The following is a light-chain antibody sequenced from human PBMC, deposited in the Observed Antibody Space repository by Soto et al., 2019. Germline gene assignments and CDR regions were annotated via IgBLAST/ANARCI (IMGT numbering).Light chain of an antibody. V-gene: IGKV1-5*03. Sequence: DIQMTQSPSTLSASVGDRVTITCRASQSISSWLAWYQQKPGKAPKLLIYKASSLESGVPPRFSGSGSGTAFTPTISSLPPDGFATYYCQQYNSYSPTFGPGTKVEIK. CDR1: QSISSW. CDR3: QQYNSYSPT. CDR2: KAS. J-gene: IGKJ1*01.